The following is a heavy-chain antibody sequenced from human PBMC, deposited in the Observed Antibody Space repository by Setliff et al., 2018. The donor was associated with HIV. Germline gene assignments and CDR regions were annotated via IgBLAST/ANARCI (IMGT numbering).Heavy chain of an antibody. D-gene: IGHD3-10*01. V-gene: IGHV3-21*01. CDR1: GFTFSSYS. Sequence: GGSLRLSCAASGFTFSSYSMNWVRQAPGKGLEWVSSISSSSSYIYYADSVKGRFTISRDNAKNSLYLQMNSLRAEDTAVYYCARDQLAMVRRNGMDVWGQGTTVTVSS. J-gene: IGHJ6*02. CDR3: ARDQLAMVRRNGMDV. CDR2: ISSSSSYI.